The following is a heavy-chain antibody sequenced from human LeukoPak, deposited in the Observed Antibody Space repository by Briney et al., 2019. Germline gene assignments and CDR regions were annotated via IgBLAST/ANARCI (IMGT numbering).Heavy chain of an antibody. CDR2: INGDGRNI. V-gene: IGHV3-74*01. CDR1: GFTFSSYW. CDR3: TTGIWDYGDSLSFY. Sequence: GGSLRLSCVASGFTFSSYWMHWVRQDPRKGLVWVSRINGDGRNINYADSVRGRFTISRDNAKNTLYLQMNTLRVEDTAVYYCTTGIWDYGDSLSFYWGQGTLVTVSS. D-gene: IGHD4-17*01. J-gene: IGHJ1*01.